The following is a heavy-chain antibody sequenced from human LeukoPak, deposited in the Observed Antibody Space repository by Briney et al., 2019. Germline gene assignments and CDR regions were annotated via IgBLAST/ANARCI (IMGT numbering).Heavy chain of an antibody. J-gene: IGHJ4*02. CDR3: GMAAAGYDY. V-gene: IGHV3-53*01. CDR1: GFTFTNYA. CDR2: IYSGGST. D-gene: IGHD6-13*01. Sequence: GGSLRLSCAASGFTFTNYAMSWVRQAPGKGLEWVSVIYSGGSTYYADSVKGRFTISRDNSKNTLYLQMNSLRAEDTAVYYCGMAAAGYDYWGQGTLVTVSS.